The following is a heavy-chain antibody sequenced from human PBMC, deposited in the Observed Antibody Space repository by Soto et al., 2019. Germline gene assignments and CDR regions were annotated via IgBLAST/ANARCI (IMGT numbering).Heavy chain of an antibody. V-gene: IGHV3-73*01. CDR3: TTYGTFDY. Sequence: PGGSLRLYCSRAGFTFIVSAMHWVRQASGKGLEWVGRIRSKANSYATAYDASVKGRFTISRDDSKNTAYLQMNSLKTEDRAVYYCTTYGTFDYWGQGT. J-gene: IGHJ4*02. CDR1: GFTFIVSA. CDR2: IRSKANSYAT. D-gene: IGHD4-17*01.